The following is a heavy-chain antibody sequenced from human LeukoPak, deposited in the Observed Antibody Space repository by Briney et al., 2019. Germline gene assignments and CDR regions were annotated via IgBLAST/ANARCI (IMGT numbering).Heavy chain of an antibody. CDR2: IYYSGST. CDR3: ARHLGSYGSRWFDP. Sequence: SEPLSLTCTVSGGSISSSSYYWGWIRPPPGKGLEWIGSIYYSGSTYYNPSLKSRVTISVDTSKNQFSLKLSSVTAADTAVYYCARHLGSYGSRWFDPWGQGTLVTVSS. CDR1: GGSISSSSYY. J-gene: IGHJ5*02. V-gene: IGHV4-39*01. D-gene: IGHD5-18*01.